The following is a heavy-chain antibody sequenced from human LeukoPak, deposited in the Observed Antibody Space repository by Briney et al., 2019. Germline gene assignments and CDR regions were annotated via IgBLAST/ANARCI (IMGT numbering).Heavy chain of an antibody. J-gene: IGHJ4*02. CDR1: GFTFSSYW. D-gene: IGHD2-8*02. CDR3: ARVEPLYWSVYYFDY. Sequence: PGGSLRLSCAASGFTFSSYWMHWVRQAPGKGLEWVANIKQDGSEKYYVDSVKGRFTISRDNAKNSLYLQMNSLRAEDTAVYYCARVEPLYWSVYYFDYWGQGTLVTVSS. V-gene: IGHV3-7*01. CDR2: IKQDGSEK.